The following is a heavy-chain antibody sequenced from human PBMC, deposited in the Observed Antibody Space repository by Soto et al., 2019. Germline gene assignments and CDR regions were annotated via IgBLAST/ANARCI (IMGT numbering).Heavy chain of an antibody. V-gene: IGHV3-30*18. CDR3: AKSQGAIFGVVDPFDY. Sequence: QVQLVESGGGVVQPGRSLRLSCAASGFTFSSYGMHWVRQAPGKGLEWVAVISYDGSNKDYADSVKGRFTISRDNSKNTLYLQMNSLRAEDTAVYYCAKSQGAIFGVVDPFDYWGQGTMVTVSS. CDR2: ISYDGSNK. CDR1: GFTFSSYG. D-gene: IGHD3-3*01. J-gene: IGHJ4*02.